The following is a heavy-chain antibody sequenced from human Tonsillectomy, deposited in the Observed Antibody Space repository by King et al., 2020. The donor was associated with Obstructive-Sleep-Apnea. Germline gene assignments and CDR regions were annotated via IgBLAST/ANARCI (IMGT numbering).Heavy chain of an antibody. D-gene: IGHD2-2*01. Sequence: VQLVESGGGLIQPGGSLRLSCAASGFTFSSYAMSWVRQAPGKGLEWVSAISGSGVSTYYADSVKGRFTISRDNSKNTLYLQMNSLRAEETAVYYCAKDRLVLPQYYFDYWGQGTLVTVSS. V-gene: IGHV3-23*04. CDR3: AKDRLVLPQYYFDY. J-gene: IGHJ4*02. CDR1: GFTFSSYA. CDR2: ISGSGVST.